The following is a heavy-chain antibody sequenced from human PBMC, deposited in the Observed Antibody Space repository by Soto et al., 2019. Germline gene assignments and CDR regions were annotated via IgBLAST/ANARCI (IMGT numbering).Heavy chain of an antibody. Sequence: QVQLVESGGGVVQPGRSLRLSCAASGFTFTNYAMHWVRQAPGKGLEWVAVISYDGSNKYYADSVKGRFTISRDNSKNTLYLQMNSLRAEDTAVYYCAKGRGGCTYLYYCGGIDVWGQGTTVTVSS. V-gene: IGHV3-30*18. CDR2: ISYDGSNK. CDR3: AKGRGGCTYLYYCGGIDV. D-gene: IGHD2-8*01. J-gene: IGHJ6*02. CDR1: GFTFTNYA.